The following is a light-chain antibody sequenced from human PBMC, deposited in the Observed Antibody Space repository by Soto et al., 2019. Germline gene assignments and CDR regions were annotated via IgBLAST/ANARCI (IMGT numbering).Light chain of an antibody. CDR1: QGISRY. CDR2: DAS. J-gene: IGKJ3*01. Sequence: EMVLTQSPATLSLSPGETATLSCKTSQGISRYLAWYQQRPGQAPRLLIYDASTRATGVPARFSGNGSRTDFTLTIARLEPEDFAVYYCQQYGIVFGPGTKVEIK. CDR3: QQYGIV. V-gene: IGKV3D-11*01.